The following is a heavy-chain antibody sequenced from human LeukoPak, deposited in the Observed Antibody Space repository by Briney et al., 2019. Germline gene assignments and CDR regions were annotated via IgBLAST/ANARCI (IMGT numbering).Heavy chain of an antibody. Sequence: GGSLRLSCAASGITFSAYAMYWVRQAPGKGLEWVGVISNDGSNKYYGDSVKGRFTISRDNSKNTLYLQMNSLRVEDTAGYYCMRDGAVAGDGAWFYWGQGTLVTVSS. D-gene: IGHD6-19*01. CDR3: MRDGAVAGDGAWFY. CDR2: ISNDGSNK. J-gene: IGHJ4*02. V-gene: IGHV3-30-3*01. CDR1: GITFSAYA.